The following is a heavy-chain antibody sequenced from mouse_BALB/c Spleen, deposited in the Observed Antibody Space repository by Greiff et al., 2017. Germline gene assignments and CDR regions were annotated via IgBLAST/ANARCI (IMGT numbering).Heavy chain of an antibody. D-gene: IGHD2-12*01. J-gene: IGHJ3*01. CDR2: IDPENGNT. CDR1: GFNIKDYY. CDR3: ADDAY. Sequence: EVKLMESGAGLVRPGALVKLSCTASGFNIKDYYMHWVKQRPEQGLEWIGWIDPENGNTIYDPTFQGKASITADTSTNTAYLQLSSLTSEDTAVYYCADDAYWGQGTLVTVSA. V-gene: IGHV14-1*02.